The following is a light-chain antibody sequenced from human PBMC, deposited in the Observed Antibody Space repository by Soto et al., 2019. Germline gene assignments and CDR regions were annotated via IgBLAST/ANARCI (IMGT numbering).Light chain of an antibody. Sequence: QSVLTQPPSASGSPGQSVTISCTGTSSDVGGYNCVSWYQQHPGKAPKLMIYEVSKRPSGVPDRFSGSKSGNTASLTVSGLQAEDEADYYCSSYAGSNTVVFGGGTKLT. CDR3: SSYAGSNTVV. CDR2: EVS. V-gene: IGLV2-8*01. CDR1: SSDVGGYNC. J-gene: IGLJ2*01.